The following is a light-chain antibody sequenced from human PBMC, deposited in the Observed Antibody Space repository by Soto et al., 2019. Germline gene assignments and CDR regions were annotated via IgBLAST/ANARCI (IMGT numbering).Light chain of an antibody. CDR1: SSDVGGYNY. CDR3: CSYAGSYTVV. J-gene: IGLJ2*01. V-gene: IGLV2-11*01. CDR2: DVR. Sequence: QSALTQPRSVSGSPGQSVTIACNGTSSDVGGYNYVSWYQQHPGKAPKLMIYDVRKRPSGVPDRFSGSKSGNTASLTISGLQAEDEADYYCCSYAGSYTVVFGGGTKLTVL.